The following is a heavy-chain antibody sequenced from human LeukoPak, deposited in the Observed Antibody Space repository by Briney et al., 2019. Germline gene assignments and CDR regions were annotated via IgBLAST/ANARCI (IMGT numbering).Heavy chain of an antibody. J-gene: IGHJ5*02. D-gene: IGHD2-21*01. V-gene: IGHV4-31*03. Sequence: SETLSLTCTVSGASISTGGYYWSWIRQPPGRGLEWIGYMYYSGSTYYNPSLKSRVTISVDTSKNQFSLKLSSVTAADTAVYYCVLSSRGRHTRWFDPWGQGTLVTVSS. CDR3: VLSSRGRHTRWFDP. CDR1: GASISTGGYY. CDR2: MYYSGST.